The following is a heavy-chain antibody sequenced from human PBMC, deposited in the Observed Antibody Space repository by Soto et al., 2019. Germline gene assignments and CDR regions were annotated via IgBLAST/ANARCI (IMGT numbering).Heavy chain of an antibody. V-gene: IGHV3-74*01. J-gene: IGHJ6*02. CDR2: TNSDGSDT. D-gene: IGHD4-4*01. CDR1: GFTFSTYW. Sequence: GGSLTLSCAASGFTFSTYWMYLVRQAPGKGLVWVSRTNSDGSDTSYADSVKGRFTISRDNSTNTLYLQMNSLRAEDTAVYYCAKEDLTTYYYYGMDVWGQGTTVTVSS. CDR3: AKEDLTTYYYYGMDV.